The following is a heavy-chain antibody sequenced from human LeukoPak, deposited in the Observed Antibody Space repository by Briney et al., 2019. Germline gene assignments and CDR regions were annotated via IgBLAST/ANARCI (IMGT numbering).Heavy chain of an antibody. J-gene: IGHJ4*02. CDR2: ISPNSGGT. CDR3: ARDPGGSYSIDY. V-gene: IGHV1-2*02. Sequence: AASVKVSCKASGYTFTGYYMHWVRQAPGQGLEWMGWISPNSGGTNYAQKFQGRVTMTRDTSISTAYMELSRLRSDDTAVYYCARDPGGSYSIDYWGQGTLVTVSS. CDR1: GYTFTGYY. D-gene: IGHD1-26*01.